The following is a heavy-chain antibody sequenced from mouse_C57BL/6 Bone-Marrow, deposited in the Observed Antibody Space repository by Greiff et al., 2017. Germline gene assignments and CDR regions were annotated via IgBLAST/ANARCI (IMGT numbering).Heavy chain of an antibody. CDR3: ARRPYDYDEGPYAMDY. CDR1: GYTFTSYW. V-gene: IGHV1-55*01. Sequence: QVQLQQPGAELVKPGASVKMSCKASGYTFTSYWITWVKQRPGQGLEWIGDIYPGSGSTNYNAKFKSKATLTVDTASSTAYMQLSSLTSEDSAVYYCARRPYDYDEGPYAMDYWGQGTSVTVSS. D-gene: IGHD2-4*01. J-gene: IGHJ4*01. CDR2: IYPGSGST.